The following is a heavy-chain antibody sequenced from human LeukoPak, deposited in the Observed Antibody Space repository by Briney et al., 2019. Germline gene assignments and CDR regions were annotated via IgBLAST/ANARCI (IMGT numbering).Heavy chain of an antibody. CDR2: MNPNSGNT. CDR1: GYTFTSYD. D-gene: IGHD6-13*01. V-gene: IGHV1-8*01. Sequence: ASVKVSCKASGYTFTSYDINWVRQATGQGLEWMGWMNPNSGNTGYAQKFQGRVTMTRDTSISTAYMELSSLRSEDTAVHYCARVHPRIAAADYWGQGTLVTVSS. CDR3: ARVHPRIAAADY. J-gene: IGHJ4*02.